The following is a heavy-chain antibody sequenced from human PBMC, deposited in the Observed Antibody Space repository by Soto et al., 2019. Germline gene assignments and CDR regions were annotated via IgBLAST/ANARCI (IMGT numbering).Heavy chain of an antibody. V-gene: IGHV4-31*03. CDR3: AREYGAAACTGDNWFDP. D-gene: IGHD6-13*01. Sequence: QVQLQESGPGLVKPSQTLSLTCTVSGGSISSGGYYWSWIRQHPGKGLEWIGYTYYSGRTYYNPSLKSRVTISVDTSKNQFSLKLSSVTAADTAVYYCAREYGAAACTGDNWFDPWCQGTLVTVSS. J-gene: IGHJ5*02. CDR2: TYYSGRT. CDR1: GGSISSGGYY.